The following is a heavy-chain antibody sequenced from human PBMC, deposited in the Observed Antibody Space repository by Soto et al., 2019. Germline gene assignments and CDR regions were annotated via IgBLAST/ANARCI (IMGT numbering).Heavy chain of an antibody. CDR2: IIPIFGTA. CDR3: SKDGDIVAVPAARERYCGMDV. V-gene: IGHV1-69*01. CDR1: GGTFSSYA. D-gene: IGHD2-2*01. J-gene: IGHJ6*02. Sequence: QVQLVQSGAEVKKPGSSVKVSCKASGGTFSSYAISWVRQAPGQGLEWMGGIIPIFGTANYAQKFQGRVTITADESTSTAEMELGSLRSEDTAGYYWSKDGDIVAVPAARERYCGMDVWGQGTPVTGSS.